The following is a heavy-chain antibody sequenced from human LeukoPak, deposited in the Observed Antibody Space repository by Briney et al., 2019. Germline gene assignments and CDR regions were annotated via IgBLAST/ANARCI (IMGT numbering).Heavy chain of an antibody. CDR3: AKGGQYTSSWYGY. CDR1: GFTFSSYA. Sequence: GGSLRLSCAASGFTFSSYAMSWARQPPGKGLEWVSVISASGGSTYYADSVKGRFTISRDNSKNTLYLQMNSLGAEDTAVYYCAKGGQYTSSWYGYWGQGTLVTVSS. CDR2: ISASGGST. D-gene: IGHD6-13*01. J-gene: IGHJ4*02. V-gene: IGHV3-23*01.